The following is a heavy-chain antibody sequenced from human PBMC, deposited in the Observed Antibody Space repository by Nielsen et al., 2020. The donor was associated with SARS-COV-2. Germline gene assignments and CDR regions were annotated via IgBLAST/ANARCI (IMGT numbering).Heavy chain of an antibody. V-gene: IGHV1-3*04. CDR2: INTGYGNT. CDR1: GYTFTSYA. J-gene: IGHJ4*02. Sequence: ASVKVSCKASGYTFTSYAMHWVRQAPGQRLEWMGWINTGYGNTKYSQKFQGRVTISRDTPTSTVYMELSSLRSEDSAVYYCARLLDSRIYPMFDYWGQGTLVTVSS. CDR3: ARLLDSRIYPMFDY. D-gene: IGHD3-3*01.